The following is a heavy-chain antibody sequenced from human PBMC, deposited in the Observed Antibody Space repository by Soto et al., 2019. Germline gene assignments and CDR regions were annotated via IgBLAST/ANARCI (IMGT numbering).Heavy chain of an antibody. D-gene: IGHD3-16*01. V-gene: IGHV3-30*18. CDR1: GFTFSSYG. CDR2: ISYDGSNK. Sequence: SGGSLRLSCAASGFTFSSYGMHWVRQAPGKGLEWVAVISYDGSNKYYADSVKGRFTISRDNSKNTLYLQMNSLRDEDTAVYYCAKRSEGVFDYWGQGTLVTVSS. J-gene: IGHJ4*02. CDR3: AKRSEGVFDY.